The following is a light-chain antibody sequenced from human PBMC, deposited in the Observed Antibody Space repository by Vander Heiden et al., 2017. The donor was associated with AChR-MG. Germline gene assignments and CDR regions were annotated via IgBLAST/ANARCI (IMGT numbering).Light chain of an antibody. V-gene: IGKV1-33*01. J-gene: IGKJ2*01. Sequence: DIQMTQSPSPLSASVGDRVTITCQTSQDISYYLNWYQQKPGKAPKLLIYDASNLETGVPSRFSGSGSGSDFTFTISSLQPEDIATYYCQQHDNLPPRYTFGQGTKLEIK. CDR2: DAS. CDR1: QDISYY. CDR3: QQHDNLPPRYT.